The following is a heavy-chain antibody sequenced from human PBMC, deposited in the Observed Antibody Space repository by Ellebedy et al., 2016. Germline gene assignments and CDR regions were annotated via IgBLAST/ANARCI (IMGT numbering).Heavy chain of an antibody. Sequence: GESLKISCAASGFTFSSYAMSWVRQAPGKGLEWVSAISGSGGSTYYADSVKGRFTISRDNSKNTLYLQMNSLRAEDTAVYYCAKVGGGNSGVNWFDPWGQGTLVTVSS. CDR3: AKVGGGNSGVNWFDP. CDR1: GFTFSSYA. D-gene: IGHD4-23*01. CDR2: ISGSGGST. V-gene: IGHV3-23*01. J-gene: IGHJ5*02.